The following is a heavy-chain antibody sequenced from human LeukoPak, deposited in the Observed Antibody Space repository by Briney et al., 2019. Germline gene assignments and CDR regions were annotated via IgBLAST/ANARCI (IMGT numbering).Heavy chain of an antibody. J-gene: IGHJ6*02. CDR3: AKDFGEDIVAQDV. CDR1: GFTFSSYA. Sequence: GGSLRLSCAASGFTFSSYAMSWVRQAPGKGLEWVSGISWNSGSIGYADSVKGRFTISRDNAKNSLYLQMNSLRAEDTALYYCAKDFGEDIVAQDVWGQGTTVTVSS. V-gene: IGHV3-9*01. CDR2: ISWNSGSI. D-gene: IGHD5-12*01.